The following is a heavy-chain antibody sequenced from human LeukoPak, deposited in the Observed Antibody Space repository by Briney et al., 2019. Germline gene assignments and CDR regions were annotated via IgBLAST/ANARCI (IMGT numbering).Heavy chain of an antibody. D-gene: IGHD3-3*01. CDR1: GFTFNGYS. Sequence: KPGGSLRLSCAASGFTFNGYSMTWVRQAPGKGLEWVSSISGSSSYIDYVDSVKGRFTISRDNAKNSLYLQMNSLRAEDTAVYYCAIDYDFWSGYYLSRPPHYWGQGILVTVSS. V-gene: IGHV3-21*01. CDR2: ISGSSSYI. CDR3: AIDYDFWSGYYLSRPPHY. J-gene: IGHJ4*02.